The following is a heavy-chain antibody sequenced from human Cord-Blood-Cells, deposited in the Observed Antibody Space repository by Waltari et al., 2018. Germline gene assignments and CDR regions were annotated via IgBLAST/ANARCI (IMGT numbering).Heavy chain of an antibody. Sequence: GTFSSYAISWVRQAPGQGLEWMGGIIPIFGTANYAQKFQGRVTITADESTSTAYMELSSLRSEDTAVYYCASRGIKGFDYWGQGTLVTVSS. V-gene: IGHV1-69*01. CDR2: IIPIFGTA. CDR1: GTFSSYA. CDR3: ASRGIKGFDY. J-gene: IGHJ4*02.